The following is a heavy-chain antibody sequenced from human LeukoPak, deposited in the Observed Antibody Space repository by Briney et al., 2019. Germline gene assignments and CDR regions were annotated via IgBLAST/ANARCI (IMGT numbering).Heavy chain of an antibody. CDR2: IYYSGIT. D-gene: IGHD3-22*01. V-gene: IGHV4-31*03. Sequence: SETLSLTCTVSGGSISSGGYYWSWIRQHPGKGLEWIGYIYYSGITYYNPSLKSRVTISVDTSKNQFSLKLNSVTAADTAVCYCASRHYYESSGYYSDAFDIWGQGTMVTVSS. CDR3: ASRHYYESSGYYSDAFDI. CDR1: GGSISSGGYY. J-gene: IGHJ3*02.